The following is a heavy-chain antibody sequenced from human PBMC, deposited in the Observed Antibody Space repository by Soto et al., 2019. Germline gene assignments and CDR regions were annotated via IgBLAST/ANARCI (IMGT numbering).Heavy chain of an antibody. V-gene: IGHV1-69*13. CDR1: GGTFSSYA. Sequence: ASVKVSCKASGGTFSSYAISWVRQAPGQGLEWMGGIIPIFGTANYAQKFQGRVTITADESTSTAYMELGSLRSEDTAVYYCARGRVVWYFDYWGQGTLVTVSS. J-gene: IGHJ4*02. CDR2: IIPIFGTA. CDR3: ARGRVVWYFDY. D-gene: IGHD3-16*01.